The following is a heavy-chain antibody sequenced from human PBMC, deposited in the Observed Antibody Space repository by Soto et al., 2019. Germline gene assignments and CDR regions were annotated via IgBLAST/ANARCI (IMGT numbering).Heavy chain of an antibody. D-gene: IGHD4-17*01. Sequence: EVQLVESGGGLVQPGGSLRLSCAVSGFTVSSNYMSWVRQAPGKGLEWVSVIYSGGSTYYADSVKGRFTISRDNSKNTLYLHMNILRAEDTAVYYWAREGIRSPLYYWGQGTLVTVSS. J-gene: IGHJ4*02. V-gene: IGHV3-66*01. CDR1: GFTVSSNY. CDR3: AREGIRSPLYY. CDR2: IYSGGST.